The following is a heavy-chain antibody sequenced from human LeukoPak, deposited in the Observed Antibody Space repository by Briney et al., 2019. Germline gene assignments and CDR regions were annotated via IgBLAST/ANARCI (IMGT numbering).Heavy chain of an antibody. V-gene: IGHV3-30*18. CDR3: AKAQGSYCSGGSCYADY. Sequence: GGSLRLSCAASGFTFSSYWMSWVRQAPGKGLEWVAVISYDGSNKYYADSVKGRFTISRDNSKNTLYLQMNSLRAEDTAVYYCAKAQGSYCSGGSCYADYWGQGTLVTVSS. CDR2: ISYDGSNK. D-gene: IGHD2-15*01. CDR1: GFTFSSYW. J-gene: IGHJ4*02.